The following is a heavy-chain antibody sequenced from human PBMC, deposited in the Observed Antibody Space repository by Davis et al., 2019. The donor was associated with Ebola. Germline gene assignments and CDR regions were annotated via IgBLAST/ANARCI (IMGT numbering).Heavy chain of an antibody. CDR1: GFTFDSHG. J-gene: IGHJ4*02. CDR2: IIQDGSQK. D-gene: IGHD5-24*01. V-gene: IGHV3-7*01. Sequence: GESLKISCAASGFTFDSHGMSWVRQAPGKGLEWVANIIQDGSQKYYVDSVKGRFTISRDNAKNSLYLQMNSLRAEDTAVYYCARLRWLQSYYFDYWGQGTLVTVSS. CDR3: ARLRWLQSYYFDY.